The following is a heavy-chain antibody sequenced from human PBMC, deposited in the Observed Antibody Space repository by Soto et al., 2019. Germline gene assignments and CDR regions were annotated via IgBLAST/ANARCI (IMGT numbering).Heavy chain of an antibody. CDR2: INAGNGNT. J-gene: IGHJ6*02. D-gene: IGHD3-22*01. CDR1: GYTSTSYA. Sequence: ASVKVSCKASGYTSTSYAMHWVRQAPGQRLEWMGWINAGNGNTKYSQKFQGRVTITRDTSASTAYMELSSLRSGDTAVYYCASSGSGYYPYYYYYGMHVWGQGTTVTVSS. V-gene: IGHV1-3*01. CDR3: ASSGSGYYPYYYYYGMHV.